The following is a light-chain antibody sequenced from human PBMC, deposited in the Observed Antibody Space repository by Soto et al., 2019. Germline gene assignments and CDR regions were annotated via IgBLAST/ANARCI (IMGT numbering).Light chain of an antibody. J-gene: IGLJ1*01. CDR1: SSNIGAGYD. Sequence: QSALTQPPSVSGAPGQRVTISCTGSSSNIGAGYDVHWYQQFPGTAPKVLISANNNRPSGVPDRFSGSRSGTSASLAITGLQAEDEADYYCQSYDGTLNASVFGTGTKVTVL. CDR3: QSYDGTLNASV. V-gene: IGLV1-40*01. CDR2: ANN.